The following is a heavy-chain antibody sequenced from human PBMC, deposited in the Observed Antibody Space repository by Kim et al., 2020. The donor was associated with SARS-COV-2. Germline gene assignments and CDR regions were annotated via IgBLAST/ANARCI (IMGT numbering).Heavy chain of an antibody. D-gene: IGHD3-3*01. V-gene: IGHV3-23*01. J-gene: IGHJ4*02. CDR3: AKDRVFGKGVGYFDY. CDR1: GFTFSSYA. Sequence: GGSLRLSCAASGFTFSSYAMSWVRQAPGKGLEWVSAISGSGGSTYYADSVKGRFTISRDNSKNTLYLQMNSLRAEDTAVYYCAKDRVFGKGVGYFDYWGQGTLVTVSS. CDR2: ISGSGGST.